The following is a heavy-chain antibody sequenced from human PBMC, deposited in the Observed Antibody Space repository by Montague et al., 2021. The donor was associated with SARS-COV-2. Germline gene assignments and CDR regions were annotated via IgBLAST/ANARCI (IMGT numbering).Heavy chain of an antibody. V-gene: IGHV4-39*02. CDR3: ARAESCESRGFLIDPFDV. Sequence: SETLSLTCTVSGASINSNRHFWGWIRQAPGKGLEWIGSIFSSGSTYYNPSLKTRVSISVGTSGNRLSLKLTSVTATDTAMYFCARAESCESRGFLIDPFDVWGQGTMVTVSS. CDR2: IFSSGST. D-gene: IGHD3-22*01. CDR1: GASINSNRHF. J-gene: IGHJ3*01.